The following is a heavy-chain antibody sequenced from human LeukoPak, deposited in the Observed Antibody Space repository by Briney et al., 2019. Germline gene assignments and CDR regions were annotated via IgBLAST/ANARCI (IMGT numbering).Heavy chain of an antibody. CDR2: MNPNSGNT. J-gene: IGHJ6*02. D-gene: IGHD3-3*01. V-gene: IGHV1-8*01. CDR3: AKYYDFWSGYERDYGMDV. Sequence: ASVKVSCKASGYTFTSYDINWVRQATGQGLEWMGWMNPNSGNTGYAQKFQGRVTMTRNTSISTAYMELRSLRSDDTAVYYCAKYYDFWSGYERDYGMDVWGQGTTVTVSS. CDR1: GYTFTSYD.